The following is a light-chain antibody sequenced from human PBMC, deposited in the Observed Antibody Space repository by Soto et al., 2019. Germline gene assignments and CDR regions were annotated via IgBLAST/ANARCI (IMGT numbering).Light chain of an antibody. CDR2: DAS. Sequence: PSPLSGCVGNRVTISRRASQTISSWLAWYQQKPGEAPKLLIYDASALQRGVPSRFSGSGSGTEFTLTISSLQPDDFATYYCQQFHSFPITFGQGTRLEI. CDR3: QQFHSFPIT. J-gene: IGKJ5*01. CDR1: QTISSW. V-gene: IGKV1-5*01.